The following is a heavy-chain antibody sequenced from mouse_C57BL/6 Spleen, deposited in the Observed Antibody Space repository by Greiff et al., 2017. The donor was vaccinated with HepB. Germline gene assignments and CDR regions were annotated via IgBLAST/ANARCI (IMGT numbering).Heavy chain of an antibody. CDR2: INYDGSST. J-gene: IGHJ2*01. Sequence: EVNVVESEGGLVQPGSSMKLSCTASGFTFSDYYMAWVRQVPEKGLEWVANINYDGSSTYYLDSLKSRFIISRDNAKNILYLQMSSLKSEDTATYYCARESDGPFDYWGQGTTLTVSS. CDR1: GFTFSDYY. V-gene: IGHV5-16*01. CDR3: ARESDGPFDY. D-gene: IGHD2-3*01.